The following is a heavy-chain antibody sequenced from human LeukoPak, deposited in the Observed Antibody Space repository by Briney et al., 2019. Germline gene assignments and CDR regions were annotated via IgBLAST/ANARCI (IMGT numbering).Heavy chain of an antibody. J-gene: IGHJ3*02. CDR1: GGSISSYY. D-gene: IGHD2-21*02. V-gene: IGHV4-39*01. CDR2: IYYSGST. CDR3: ASLCGGDCYDAFDI. Sequence: SETLSLTCTVSGGSISSYYWSWIRQPPGKGLEWIGSIYYSGSTYYNPSLKSRVTISVDTSKNQFSLKLSSVTAADTAVYYCASLCGGDCYDAFDIWGQGTMVTVSS.